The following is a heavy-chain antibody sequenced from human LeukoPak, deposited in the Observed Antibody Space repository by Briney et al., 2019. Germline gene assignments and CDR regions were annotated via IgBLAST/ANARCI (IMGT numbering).Heavy chain of an antibody. D-gene: IGHD3-10*01. CDR1: GFTFSNYG. V-gene: IGHV3-30*18. CDR2: ISYDGSNK. J-gene: IGHJ6*02. CDR3: AKDLLWFGEAADV. Sequence: GGSLRLSCVASGFTFSNYGIHWVRQAPGKGLEWVAVISYDGSNKYYIDSVKGRFTISRDNSKNTLYLQMNSLRAEGTAVYYCAKDLLWFGEAADVWGQGTTVTVSS.